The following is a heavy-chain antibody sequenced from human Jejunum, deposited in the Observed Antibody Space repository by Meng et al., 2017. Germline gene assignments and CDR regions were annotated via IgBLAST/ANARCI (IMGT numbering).Heavy chain of an antibody. Sequence: LREAGPRLVRPSETLSLTCTGSGGFASSGSYSWTWVRQSQGKGLEWIGYNFDNGRTNYNPSLKSRVTMSVDTSRNQFSLKLSSVTAADTAVYYCARDNWGSIDYWGQGVLVTVSS. CDR3: ARDNWGSIDY. J-gene: IGHJ4*02. CDR1: GGFASSGSYS. D-gene: IGHD7-27*01. CDR2: NFDNGRT. V-gene: IGHV4-61*01.